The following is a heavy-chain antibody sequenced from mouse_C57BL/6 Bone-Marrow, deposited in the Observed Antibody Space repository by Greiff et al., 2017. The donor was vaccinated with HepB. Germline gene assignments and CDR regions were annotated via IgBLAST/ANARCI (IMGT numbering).Heavy chain of an antibody. V-gene: IGHV1-82*01. J-gene: IGHJ1*03. CDR2: IYPRDGDT. D-gene: IGHD1-1*01. CDR3: ARRYYGSSPLWYFDV. Sequence: QVQLQQSGPELVKPGASVKISCKASGYAFSSSWMNWVKQRPGKGLEWIGRIYPRDGDTNYNRKFKSKATLTADKSSSTAYMQLSSLTSEDSAVDYCARRYYGSSPLWYFDVWGTGTTVTVSS. CDR1: GYAFSSSW.